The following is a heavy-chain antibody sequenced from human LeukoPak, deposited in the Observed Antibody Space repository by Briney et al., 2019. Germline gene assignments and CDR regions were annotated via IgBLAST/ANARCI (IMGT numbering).Heavy chain of an antibody. CDR3: ARGPAGSHYYYYYGMDV. D-gene: IGHD1-26*01. J-gene: IGHJ6*02. CDR2: INHSGST. CDR1: GGSFSGYY. Sequence: PSETLSLTCAVYGGSFSGYYWSWIRQPPGKGLEWIGEINHSGSTNYNPSLKSRVSISVDTSKNQFSLKLSSVTAADTAVYYCARGPAGSHYYYYYGMDVWGQGTTVTVSS. V-gene: IGHV4-34*01.